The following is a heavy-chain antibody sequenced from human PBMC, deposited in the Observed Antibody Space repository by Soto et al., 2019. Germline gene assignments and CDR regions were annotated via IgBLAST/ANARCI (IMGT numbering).Heavy chain of an antibody. CDR1: GFTFSSYA. CDR2: ISYDGSNK. D-gene: IGHD4-17*01. CDR3: ARGVYGDYLYYFDY. V-gene: IGHV3-30-3*01. Sequence: QVQLVESGGGVVQPGRSLRLSCAASGFTFSSYAMHWVRQAPGKGLEWVAVISYDGSNKYYADSVKGRFTISRDNSKNTLYLQMNSLRAEDTAVYYCARGVYGDYLYYFDYWGQGTLVTVSS. J-gene: IGHJ4*02.